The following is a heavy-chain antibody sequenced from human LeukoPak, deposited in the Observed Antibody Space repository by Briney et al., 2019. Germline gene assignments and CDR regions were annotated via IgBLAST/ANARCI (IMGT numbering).Heavy chain of an antibody. CDR1: GYTFTDYY. V-gene: IGHV1-2*02. D-gene: IGHD5-18*01. CDR2: INPITGGA. J-gene: IGHJ5*02. CDR3: ARGLRYSYTTDP. Sequence: ASVKVSCKASGYTFTDYYIHWVRQAPGQGPEWMGWINPITGGAHYAQKFQGRVTMTRDTSISTAYMELSRLRSDDTAVYYCARGLRYSYTTDPWGQGTLVTVSS.